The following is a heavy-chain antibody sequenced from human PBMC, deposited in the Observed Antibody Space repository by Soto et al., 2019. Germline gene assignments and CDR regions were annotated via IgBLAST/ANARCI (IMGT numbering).Heavy chain of an antibody. D-gene: IGHD6-19*01. CDR2: INHSGST. V-gene: IGHV4-34*01. J-gene: IGHJ4*02. CDR3: ARVPLNLAVAGPGEGFDY. Sequence: QVQLQQWGAGLLKPSETLSLTCAVYGGSFSGYYWSWIRQPPGKGLEWIGEINHSGSTNYNPSLKSRVTISVGTSKNQFSLKLSSGPAADTAVYYCARVPLNLAVAGPGEGFDYWGQGTLVTVSS. CDR1: GGSFSGYY.